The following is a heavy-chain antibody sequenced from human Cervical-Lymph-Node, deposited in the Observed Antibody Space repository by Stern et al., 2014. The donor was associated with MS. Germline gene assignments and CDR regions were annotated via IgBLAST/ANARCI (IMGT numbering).Heavy chain of an antibody. CDR1: GFTFSSYG. CDR3: AKRSGIAVFFDC. D-gene: IGHD6-19*01. CDR2: ISHDGSSE. Sequence: QVQLVQSGGGVVQPGRSLRLSCAASGFTFSSYGMHWVRQAPGKGLEWVAGISHDGSSEYFADSVKGRFTISRDNSKNTLFLQMNSLRAEDTAVYYCAKRSGIAVFFDCWGQGTLVTVSS. V-gene: IGHV3-30*18. J-gene: IGHJ4*02.